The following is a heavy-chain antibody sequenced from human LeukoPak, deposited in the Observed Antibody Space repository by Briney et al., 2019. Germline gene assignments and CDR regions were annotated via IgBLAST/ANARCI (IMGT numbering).Heavy chain of an antibody. CDR2: IIPIFGTA. Sequence: GSSVKVSCKASGGTFSSYAISWVRQAPGQGLEWMGGIIPIFGTANYAQKFQGRVTITADESTSTAYMELSSLRSEDTAVYYCARCYYDSSGYWGRYYYYYGMDVWGQGTTVTVSS. V-gene: IGHV1-69*01. CDR1: GGTFSSYA. CDR3: ARCYYDSSGYWGRYYYYYGMDV. D-gene: IGHD3-22*01. J-gene: IGHJ6*02.